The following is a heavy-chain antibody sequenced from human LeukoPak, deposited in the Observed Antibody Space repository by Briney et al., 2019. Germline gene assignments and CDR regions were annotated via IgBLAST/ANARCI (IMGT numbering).Heavy chain of an antibody. CDR3: ARAGAWQIDP. J-gene: IGHJ5*02. V-gene: IGHV4-61*01. CDR1: GGSISSGSYY. D-gene: IGHD3-10*01. CDR2: IFYSGST. Sequence: SETLSLTCTVSGGSISSGSYYWSWIRQPPGKGLEWIGHIFYSGSTSYKPSLKSRVTISVDRSRNQFSLKLTSVTAADTAVYYCARAGAWQIDPWGQGTLVTVSS.